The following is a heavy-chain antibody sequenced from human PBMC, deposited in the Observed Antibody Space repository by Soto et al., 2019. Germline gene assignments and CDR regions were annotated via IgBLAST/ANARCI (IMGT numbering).Heavy chain of an antibody. CDR1: GGSISSSSYY. D-gene: IGHD1-1*01. CDR3: ARAGLERPPPWFDP. V-gene: IGHV4-39*07. Sequence: SETLSLTCTVSGGSISSSSYYWGWIRQPPGKGLEWIGSVYYSGSTYYNPSLKSRVTISVDTSKNQFSLKLSSVTAADTAVYYCARAGLERPPPWFDPWGQGTLVTVSS. J-gene: IGHJ5*02. CDR2: VYYSGST.